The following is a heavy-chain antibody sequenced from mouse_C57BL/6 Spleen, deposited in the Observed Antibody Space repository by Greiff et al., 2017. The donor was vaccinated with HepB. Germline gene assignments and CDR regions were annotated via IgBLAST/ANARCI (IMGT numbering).Heavy chain of an antibody. D-gene: IGHD2-4*01. CDR1: GYAFSSYW. CDR2: IYPGDGDT. V-gene: IGHV1-80*01. Sequence: VKLMESGAELVKPGASVKISCKASGYAFSSYWMNWVKQRPGKGLEWIGQIYPGDGDTNYNGKFKGKATLTADKSSSTAYMQLSSLTSEDSAVYFCARDYDAWFAYWGQGTLVTVSA. J-gene: IGHJ3*01. CDR3: ARDYDAWFAY.